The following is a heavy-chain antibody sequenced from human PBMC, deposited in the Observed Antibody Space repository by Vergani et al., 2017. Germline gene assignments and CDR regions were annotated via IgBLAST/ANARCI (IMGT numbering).Heavy chain of an antibody. CDR3: AKYLRDATYGLPDS. D-gene: IGHD2-21*02. V-gene: IGHV3-30*02. CDR2: IRYDGSNK. Sequence: QVQLVESGGGVVQPGGSLRLSCAASGFTFSSYGMHWVRQAPGKGLEWVAFIRYDGSNKYYTDSVKGRFTISRDNSKNTLYLQMNSLRAVDTAVYYCAKYLRDATYGLPDSWGPGTLVIVSS. CDR1: GFTFSSYG. J-gene: IGHJ4*02.